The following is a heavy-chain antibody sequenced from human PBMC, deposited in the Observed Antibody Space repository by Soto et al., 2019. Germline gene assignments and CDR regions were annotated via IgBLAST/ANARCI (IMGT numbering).Heavy chain of an antibody. Sequence: SETLSLTCTVSGGSISSSSYYWGWIRQPPGKGLEWIGSIYYSGSTYYNPSLKSRVTISVDTSKNQFSLKLSSVTAADTAMYYCARRYGLKQLVNWFDPWGQGTLVTVSS. V-gene: IGHV4-39*01. CDR1: GGSISSSSYY. J-gene: IGHJ5*02. CDR2: IYYSGST. D-gene: IGHD6-13*01. CDR3: ARRYGLKQLVNWFDP.